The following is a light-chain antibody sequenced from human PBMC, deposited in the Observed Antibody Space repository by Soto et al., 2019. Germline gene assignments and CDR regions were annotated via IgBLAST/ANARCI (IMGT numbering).Light chain of an antibody. J-gene: IGKJ2*01. V-gene: IGKV3-15*01. CDR3: QQYDNWPPYT. CDR2: GAS. CDR1: QSVSSN. Sequence: EIVMMQSPATLSVSPGERATLSCRASQSVSSNLAWYQQKPGQAPRLLIYGASTRATGIPARFSGSGSGREFTLTISSLQSEDFAVYYCQQYDNWPPYTFGQGTKLEIK.